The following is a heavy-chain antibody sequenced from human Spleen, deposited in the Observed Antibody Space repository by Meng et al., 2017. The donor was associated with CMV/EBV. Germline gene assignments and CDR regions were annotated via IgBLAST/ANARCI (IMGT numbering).Heavy chain of an antibody. J-gene: IGHJ4*02. CDR3: ARDRSGFGVD. CDR1: GGSFSGYY. CDR2: INHSGST. V-gene: IGHV4-34*01. Sequence: QALLKKWGAGLLKPSGTLSLTCAVYGGSFSGYYWSWIRQPPGKGLEWIGEINHSGSTNYNPSLKSRVTISVDTSKNQFSLKLSSVTAADTAVYYCARDRSGFGVDWGQGTLVTVSS. D-gene: IGHD3-10*01.